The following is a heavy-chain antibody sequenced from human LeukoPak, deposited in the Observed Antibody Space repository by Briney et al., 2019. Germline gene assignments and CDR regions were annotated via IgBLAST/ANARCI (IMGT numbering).Heavy chain of an antibody. Sequence: ASVKVSCKASGYTFTNYDINWVRQATGQGLDWLGWMSASSGNTGYALKFQGRVSMTRATSISTAYLELSSLTFEDTAVYYCARTPPKGDIDYWGQGTLVTVSS. J-gene: IGHJ4*02. V-gene: IGHV1-8*01. CDR1: GYTFTNYD. CDR3: ARTPPKGDIDY. D-gene: IGHD2-21*02. CDR2: MSASSGNT.